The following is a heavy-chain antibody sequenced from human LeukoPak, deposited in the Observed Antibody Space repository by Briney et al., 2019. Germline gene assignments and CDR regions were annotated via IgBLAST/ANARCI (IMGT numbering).Heavy chain of an antibody. CDR2: FDPEDGGT. D-gene: IGHD2-21*02. CDR3: ARGDSYFDY. V-gene: IGHV1-24*01. J-gene: IGHJ4*02. CDR1: GYTLTELS. Sequence: ASVKVSCKVSGYTLTELSMHWVRQAPGKGLEWMGGFDPEDGGTIYAQKFQGRVTITRDTSASTAYMELSSLRSEDTAVYYCARGDSYFDYWGQGTLVTVSS.